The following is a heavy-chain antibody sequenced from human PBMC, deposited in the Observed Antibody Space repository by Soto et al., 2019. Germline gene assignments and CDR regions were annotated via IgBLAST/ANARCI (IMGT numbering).Heavy chain of an antibody. Sequence: TSETLSLTCTVSGGSISSYYWSWIRQPPGKGLEWIGYIYYSGSTNYNPSLKSRVTISVDTSKNQFSLKLSSVTAADTAVYYCARDPRDYGDSYYFDYWGQGTLVTVSS. V-gene: IGHV4-59*01. CDR1: GGSISSYY. D-gene: IGHD4-17*01. CDR2: IYYSGST. J-gene: IGHJ4*02. CDR3: ARDPRDYGDSYYFDY.